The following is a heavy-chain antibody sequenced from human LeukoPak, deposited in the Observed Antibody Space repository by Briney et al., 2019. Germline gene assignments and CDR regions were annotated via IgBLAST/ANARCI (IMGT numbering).Heavy chain of an antibody. CDR2: IYHSGST. D-gene: IGHD7-27*01. CDR3: ARDGRGPTGESLDY. Sequence: KSSGTLSLTCAVSGGSISSSNWWSWVRQPPGKGLEWIGEIYHSGSTNYNPSLKSRVTISVDKSKNQFSLKLSSVTAADTAVYYCARDGRGPTGESLDYWGQGTLVTVSS. V-gene: IGHV4-4*02. J-gene: IGHJ4*02. CDR1: GGSISSSNW.